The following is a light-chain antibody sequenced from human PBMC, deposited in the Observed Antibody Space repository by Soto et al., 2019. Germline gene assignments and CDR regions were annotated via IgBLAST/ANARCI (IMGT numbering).Light chain of an antibody. J-gene: IGKJ4*01. CDR2: GAS. CDR1: QSVSSSY. V-gene: IGKV3-20*01. CDR3: QQYGSSPS. Sequence: EIVLTQSTGTLSLSPGERATLSCRASQSVSSSYLAWYQQKPGQAPSLLIYGASNRATAIADRFSGSGSGTDFTLTISRLEPEDFAVYYCQQYGSSPSFGGGTKADIK.